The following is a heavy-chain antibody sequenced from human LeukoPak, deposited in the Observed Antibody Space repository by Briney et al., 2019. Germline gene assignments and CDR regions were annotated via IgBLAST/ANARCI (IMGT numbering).Heavy chain of an antibody. CDR2: ISNSGSTK. V-gene: IGHV3-48*03. Sequence: GGSLRLSCAASGFTFSSYEMNWIRQAPGKGLEWISYISNSGSTKYYADSVRGRFTISRDNAKNSLSLQMTSLRVEDTAIYYCAKDAGPYYDSPGYYFPWGQGTLVTVSS. CDR3: AKDAGPYYDSPGYYFP. CDR1: GFTFSSYE. D-gene: IGHD3-22*01. J-gene: IGHJ5*02.